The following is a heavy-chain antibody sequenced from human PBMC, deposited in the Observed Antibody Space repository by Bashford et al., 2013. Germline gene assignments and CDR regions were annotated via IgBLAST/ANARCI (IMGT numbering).Heavy chain of an antibody. J-gene: IGHJ6*02. Sequence: SETLSLTCTVSGGSITSGGNYWSWIRQHPGKGLEWIGYIYYSGNTYYNPSLKSRVTISVDTSKNQFSLKLSSVTAADTAVYYCARSRNSALADYYGSGVIPLVDVWGQGTTVTVSS. D-gene: IGHD3-10*01. CDR2: IYYSGNT. V-gene: IGHV4-31*03. CDR1: GGSITSGGNY. CDR3: ARSRNSALADYYGSGVIPLVDV.